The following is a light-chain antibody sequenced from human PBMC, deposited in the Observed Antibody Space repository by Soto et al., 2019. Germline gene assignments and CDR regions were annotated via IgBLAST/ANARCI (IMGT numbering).Light chain of an antibody. J-gene: IGKJ5*01. CDR1: QSIRTN. CDR2: GAS. V-gene: IGKV3-15*01. Sequence: EIVLTQSPATLSVSAGGTVTLSCRASQSIRTNVAWYQQIPGQAPRLLVYGASTRATGVPARFSGSGSGIEFTLTISSLQSEDFAVFYCQHYDSLPITFGQGTRLETK. CDR3: QHYDSLPIT.